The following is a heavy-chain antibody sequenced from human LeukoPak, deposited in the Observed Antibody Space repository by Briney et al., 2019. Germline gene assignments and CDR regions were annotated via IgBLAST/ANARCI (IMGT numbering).Heavy chain of an antibody. D-gene: IGHD5-18*01. CDR1: GGSISSGGYY. CDR2: IYYSGST. J-gene: IGHJ5*02. Sequence: SQTLSLTCTVPGGSISSGGYYWSWIRQHPGKGLEWIGYIYYSGSTYYNPSLKSRVTISVDTSKNQFSLKLSSVTAADTAVYYCAREKENLDTAMGSYSGFDPWGQGTLVTVSS. CDR3: AREKENLDTAMGSYSGFDP. V-gene: IGHV4-31*03.